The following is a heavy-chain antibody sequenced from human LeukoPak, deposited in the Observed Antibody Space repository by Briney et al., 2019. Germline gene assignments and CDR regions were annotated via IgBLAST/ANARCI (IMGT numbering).Heavy chain of an antibody. D-gene: IGHD1-14*01. CDR3: ARGRYESTRLSAYYYYYMDV. Sequence: PSETLSLTCAVSGGSISSYYGSWVRQPAGKGLEWVGRIYASGSTIYNPSLKSRVPMSVATSKNQFSLKLSSVTAADTAVYYCARGRYESTRLSAYYYYYMDVWGKGTTVTVSS. J-gene: IGHJ6*03. CDR1: GGSISSYY. CDR2: IYASGST. V-gene: IGHV4-59*10.